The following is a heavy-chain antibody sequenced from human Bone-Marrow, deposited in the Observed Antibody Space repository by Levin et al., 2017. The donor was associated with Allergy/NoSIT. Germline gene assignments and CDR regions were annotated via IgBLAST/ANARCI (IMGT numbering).Heavy chain of an antibody. Sequence: SVKVSCKASFFPLISSPLPFFLPSPFPGLEWMGGFIPIFDTANYAQRFQGRVTITADKSTSTAYMELSSLRSEDTAVYYCARSPSGGSGNHYYYFMDVWGEGTTVTVSS. CDR1: FFPLISSP. D-gene: IGHD2-15*01. CDR2: FIPIFDTA. CDR3: ARSPSGGSGNHYYYFMDV. V-gene: IGHV1-69*06. J-gene: IGHJ6*03.